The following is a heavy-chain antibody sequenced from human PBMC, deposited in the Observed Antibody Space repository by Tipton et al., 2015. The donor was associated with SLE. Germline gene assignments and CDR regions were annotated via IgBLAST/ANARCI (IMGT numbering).Heavy chain of an antibody. CDR2: TSKSGST. V-gene: IGHV4-31*03. D-gene: IGHD3-16*01. CDR3: ARESRNYGAFDI. J-gene: IGHJ3*02. Sequence: TLSLTCTVSGGSISTVSNYWTWIRQHPGKGLEWIGYTSKSGSTYYTPSLKSRVTISVDTSKNQFSLKLTSVTAADTAVYYCARESRNYGAFDIWGPGTMVSVSS. CDR1: GGSISTVSNY.